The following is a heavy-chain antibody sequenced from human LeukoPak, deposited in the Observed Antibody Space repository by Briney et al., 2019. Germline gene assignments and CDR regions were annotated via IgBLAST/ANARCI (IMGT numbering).Heavy chain of an antibody. CDR2: ISRHNGNT. CDR3: ARHYLGSGSEDY. J-gene: IGHJ4*02. CDR1: GYSFSSFG. V-gene: IGHV1-18*01. Sequence: ASVKVSCKASGYSFSSFGITWVRQAPGQGLEWMGWISRHNGNTDYAQRFRGRVTLTMDTSTTTADMEVRDLIPDDTAVYYCARHYLGSGSEDYRGQGTLVSVSS. D-gene: IGHD3-10*01.